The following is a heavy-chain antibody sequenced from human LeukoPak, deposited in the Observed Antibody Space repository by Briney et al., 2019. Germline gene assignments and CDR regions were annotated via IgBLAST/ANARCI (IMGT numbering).Heavy chain of an antibody. Sequence: GGSLRLSCAASGFTVRNAWMSWVRQAPGKGLEWVAVISYDGSNKYYADSVKGRFTISRDNSKNTLYLQMNSLRAEDTAVYYCAEGTYYFDYWGQGTLVTVSS. V-gene: IGHV3-30*19. CDR1: GFTVRNAW. CDR2: ISYDGSNK. CDR3: AEGTYYFDY. J-gene: IGHJ4*02.